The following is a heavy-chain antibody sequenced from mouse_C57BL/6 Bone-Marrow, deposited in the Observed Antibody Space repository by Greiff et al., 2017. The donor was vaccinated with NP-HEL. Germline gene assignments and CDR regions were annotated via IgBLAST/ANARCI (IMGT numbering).Heavy chain of an antibody. Sequence: VQLQQSGAELVKPGASVKLSCKASGYTFTSYWMQWVKQRPGQGLEWIGEIDPSDSYTNYNQKFKGKATLTVDTSSSTAYMQLSSLTSEDSAVYYGARSDLLGDAMDYWGQGTSVTVSS. CDR2: IDPSDSYT. CDR1: GYTFTSYW. J-gene: IGHJ4*01. D-gene: IGHD2-1*01. CDR3: ARSDLLGDAMDY. V-gene: IGHV1-50*01.